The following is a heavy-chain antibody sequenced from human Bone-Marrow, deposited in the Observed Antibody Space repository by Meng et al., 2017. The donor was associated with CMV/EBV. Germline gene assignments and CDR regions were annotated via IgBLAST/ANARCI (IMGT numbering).Heavy chain of an antibody. Sequence: GESLKISCAASGFTFSDYYMSWIRQAPGKGLEWVSYISSSGSTIYYADSVKGRFTISRDNAKNSLYLQMNSLRAEDTAVYYCARDLRYCSSTSCPTEYFQHWGQGTLVTVSS. D-gene: IGHD2-2*01. V-gene: IGHV3-11*01. J-gene: IGHJ1*01. CDR1: GFTFSDYY. CDR2: ISSSGSTI. CDR3: ARDLRYCSSTSCPTEYFQH.